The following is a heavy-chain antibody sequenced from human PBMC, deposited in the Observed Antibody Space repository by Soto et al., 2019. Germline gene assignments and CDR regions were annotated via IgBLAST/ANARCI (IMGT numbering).Heavy chain of an antibody. CDR3: ARDSTITAMTIDY. V-gene: IGHV4-31*03. Sequence: QVQLQESGPGLVKPSQTLSLTCTVSGGSISSGGYYWSWIRQHPGKGLEWIGYIYYSGGTYYNPSLKSRVTISVDTSKNQFSLKLSSVTAADTAVYYCARDSTITAMTIDYWGQGTLVTVSS. CDR2: IYYSGGT. D-gene: IGHD5-18*01. CDR1: GGSISSGGYY. J-gene: IGHJ4*02.